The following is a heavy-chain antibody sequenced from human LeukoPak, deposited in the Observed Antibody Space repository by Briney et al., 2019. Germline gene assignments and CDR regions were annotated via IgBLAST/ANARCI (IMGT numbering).Heavy chain of an antibody. J-gene: IGHJ6*02. V-gene: IGHV4-39*01. CDR2: LYYTGTT. D-gene: IGHD5-18*01. CDR1: GGSTTSSSHY. CDR3: ARHRIQPPVLMDV. Sequence: SETLSLTCTVSGGSTTSSSHYWGWVRQSPGKGLELIAILYYTGTTYYNPSLKSRVTISVDTSKNQFSLKPTSVTAADTAVYYCARHRIQPPVLMDVWGQGTTVTVSS.